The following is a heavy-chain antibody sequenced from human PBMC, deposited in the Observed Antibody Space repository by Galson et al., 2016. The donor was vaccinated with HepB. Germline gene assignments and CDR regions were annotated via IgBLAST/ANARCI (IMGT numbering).Heavy chain of an antibody. CDR2: VSAGSGST. D-gene: IGHD3-22*01. CDR3: TTDDYYDSSSHSYAGFDY. J-gene: IGHJ4*02. CDR1: GFGFSAYV. Sequence: SLRLSCAASGFGFSAYVMTWVRQAPGKGLEWVSGVSAGSGSTYYADSVKGRFTISRDKSKNTLDLQMNSLTAEDTAVYYCTTDDYYDSSSHSYAGFDYWGQGTLVTVSS. V-gene: IGHV3-23*01.